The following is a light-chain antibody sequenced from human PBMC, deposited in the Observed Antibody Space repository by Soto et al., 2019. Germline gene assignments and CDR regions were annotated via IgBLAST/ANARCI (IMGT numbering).Light chain of an antibody. CDR2: EVI. V-gene: IGLV2-14*01. CDR1: SSDIGTYNS. CDR3: CSYTSTCTLV. Sequence: QSVLTQPASVSGSPGQSITISCTGTSSDIGTYNSVSWYQHHPGKAPKLLIFEVIDRPSGVSDRFSGSKSGNTASLTISGLQPEDEADYYCCSYTSTCTLVFGGGTKLTVL. J-gene: IGLJ3*02.